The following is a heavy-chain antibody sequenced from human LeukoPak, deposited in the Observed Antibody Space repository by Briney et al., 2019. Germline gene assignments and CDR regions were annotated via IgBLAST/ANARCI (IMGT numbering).Heavy chain of an antibody. CDR3: ARPGEYCSSTSCYFGY. CDR2: NIPIFGTA. CDR1: GGTFSSYA. Sequence: GASVKVSCKASGGTFSSYAISWVRQAPGQGLEWMGGNIPIFGTANYAQKFQGRVTITTDESTSTAYMELSSLRSEDTAVYYCARPGEYCSSTSCYFGYWGQGTLVTVSS. D-gene: IGHD2-2*01. V-gene: IGHV1-69*05. J-gene: IGHJ4*02.